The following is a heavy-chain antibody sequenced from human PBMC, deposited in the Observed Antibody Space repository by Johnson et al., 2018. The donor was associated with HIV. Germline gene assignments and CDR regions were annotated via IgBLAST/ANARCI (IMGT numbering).Heavy chain of an antibody. CDR3: ARGRRRGAWLDAFDL. V-gene: IGHV3-72*01. Sequence: VQLVESGGGVVQPGRSLRLSCAASGFTFSDHYMDWVRQAPGKGLEWVGRTKNKANSYTTEYAASVKGRFTISRDDSKKSLFLQMNSLKTEDTAVYYCARGRRRGAWLDAFDLWGQGTMVTVSS. CDR2: TKNKANSYTT. D-gene: IGHD3-22*01. CDR1: GFTFSDHY. J-gene: IGHJ3*01.